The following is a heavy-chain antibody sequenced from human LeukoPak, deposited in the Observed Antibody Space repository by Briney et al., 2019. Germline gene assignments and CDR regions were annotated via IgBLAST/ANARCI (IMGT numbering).Heavy chain of an antibody. CDR1: GFTFSPYY. Sequence: GGSLRLSCVASGFTFSPYYMHWVRQTPGKGLEWVAVIFFDGSDKFYADSVKGRFTISRDNSKNTLYLQMNSLRAEDTAMYYCASGRRAATGAGYYFDYWGQGTLVTVSS. J-gene: IGHJ4*02. CDR2: IFFDGSDK. D-gene: IGHD6-13*01. CDR3: ASGRRAATGAGYYFDY. V-gene: IGHV3-33*01.